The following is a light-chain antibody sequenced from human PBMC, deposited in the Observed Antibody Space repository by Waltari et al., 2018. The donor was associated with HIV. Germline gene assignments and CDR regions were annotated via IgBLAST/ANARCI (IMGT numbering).Light chain of an antibody. CDR3: GVWDSTLKQWL. Sequence: QSVLTQPPSASGAPGQTVTTSCSGSTTNVETQWVYWYQQLPGTAPTLLIYRNYQRPSGVPDRFSSSKSGASASLIISGLRSEDEADYFCGVWDSTLKQWLFGGRTKLTVL. CDR1: TTNVETQW. CDR2: RNY. J-gene: IGLJ3*02. V-gene: IGLV1-47*01.